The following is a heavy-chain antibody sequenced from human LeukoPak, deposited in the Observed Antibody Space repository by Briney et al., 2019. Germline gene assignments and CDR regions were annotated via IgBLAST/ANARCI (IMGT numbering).Heavy chain of an antibody. CDR2: ISGSGGST. CDR3: AKDRVAAAGKILNWFDP. CDR1: GFTFSDYY. J-gene: IGHJ5*02. D-gene: IGHD6-13*01. V-gene: IGHV3-23*01. Sequence: GGSLRLSCAASGFTFSDYYMSWIRQAPGKGLEWVSSISGSGGSTYYADSVKGRFTISRDNSNNTLYLQMNSLRADDTAVYYCAKDRVAAAGKILNWFDPWGQGTLVTVSS.